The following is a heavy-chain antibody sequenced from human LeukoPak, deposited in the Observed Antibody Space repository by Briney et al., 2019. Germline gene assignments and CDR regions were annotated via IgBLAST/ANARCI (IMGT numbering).Heavy chain of an antibody. V-gene: IGHV4-30-4*01. Sequence: SQTLCLTCAVPVGSISSGDYYWSWIRQPPGKGLEWILYIYYGGSTYYNPPRKSRVTISVDMSKNQFFLKLSSVTAADTAVYYCARRRSPFWSGYYTGWYFDLWGRGTLVTVSS. CDR1: VGSISSGDYY. CDR2: IYYGGST. J-gene: IGHJ2*01. D-gene: IGHD3-3*01. CDR3: ARRRSPFWSGYYTGWYFDL.